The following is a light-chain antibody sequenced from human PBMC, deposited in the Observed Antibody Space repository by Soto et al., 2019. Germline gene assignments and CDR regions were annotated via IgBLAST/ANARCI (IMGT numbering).Light chain of an antibody. V-gene: IGKV1-5*01. J-gene: IGKJ1*01. CDR1: QSISSW. CDR2: DAS. CDR3: QQHNSYSAET. Sequence: DIQMTQSPSTLSASVGERVTPTGRASQSISSWLAWYQQKPGKAPKLLIYDASSLESGVPSRFRGSGSGTEFTLTISSLQPEDFAAYDCQQHNSYSAETFGQGTKVDIK.